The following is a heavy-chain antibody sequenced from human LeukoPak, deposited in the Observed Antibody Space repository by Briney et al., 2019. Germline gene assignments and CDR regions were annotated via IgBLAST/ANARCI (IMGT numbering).Heavy chain of an antibody. J-gene: IGHJ4*02. CDR3: AILRGTVTASDY. Sequence: PGGSLRLSSAASGFTFSSYWMHWVRQAPGKGLVWVSHINNDGSSTTYADSVEGRFATSRDNAKNTLYLQMNSLRVEDTAVYYCAILRGTVTASDYWGQGTLVTVSS. CDR1: GFTFSSYW. D-gene: IGHD4-11*01. CDR2: INNDGSST. V-gene: IGHV3-74*01.